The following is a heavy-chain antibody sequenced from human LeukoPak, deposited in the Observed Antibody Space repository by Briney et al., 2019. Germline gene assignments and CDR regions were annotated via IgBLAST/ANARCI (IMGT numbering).Heavy chain of an antibody. V-gene: IGHV1-46*01. D-gene: IGHD3-9*01. CDR1: GYTFTNYY. CDR2: INPSGGRT. J-gene: IGHJ4*02. Sequence: ASVKVSCKASGYTFTNYYIHWVRQAPGQGLEWMGIINPSGGRTSYAQKFQGRVTMTRDTSTSTVYMELSSLRLEDTAVYYCARDSSGLLRYSFVDYWGQGTLVTVSS. CDR3: ARDSSGLLRYSFVDY.